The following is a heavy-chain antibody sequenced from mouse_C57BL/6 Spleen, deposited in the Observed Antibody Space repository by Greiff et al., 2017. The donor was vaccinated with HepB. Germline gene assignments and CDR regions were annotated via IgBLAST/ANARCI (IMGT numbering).Heavy chain of an antibody. CDR2: ISYDGSN. Sequence: EVQLQESGPGLVKPSQSLSLTCSVTGYSITSGYYWNWIRQFPGNKLEWMGYISYDGSNNYNPSLKNRISITRDTSKNQFFLKLNSVTTEDTATYYCASYDYGVFAYWGQGTLVTVSA. CDR1: GYSITSGYY. D-gene: IGHD2-4*01. J-gene: IGHJ3*01. V-gene: IGHV3-6*01. CDR3: ASYDYGVFAY.